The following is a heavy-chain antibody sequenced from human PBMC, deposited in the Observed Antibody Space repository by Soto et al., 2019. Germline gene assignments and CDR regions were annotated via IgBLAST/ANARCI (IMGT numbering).Heavy chain of an antibody. CDR2: IKMDASEK. D-gene: IGHD6-13*01. CDR1: GFTFGYYW. J-gene: IGHJ4*02. Sequence: GGSLRLSCAASGFTFGYYWMSWVRQAPGKGLEWLATIKMDASEKKYVDSVKGRFTMSRDNAKNSLYLQMDSLRAEDTAVYYCARAVYSSSWYHFDNFGSSTFDYWGQGTLVTVSS. CDR3: ARAVYSSSWYHFDNFGSSTFDY. V-gene: IGHV3-7*03.